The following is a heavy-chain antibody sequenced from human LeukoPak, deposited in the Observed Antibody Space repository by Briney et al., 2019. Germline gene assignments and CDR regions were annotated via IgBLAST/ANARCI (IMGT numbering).Heavy chain of an antibody. CDR2: IRSNPHGGTR. D-gene: IGHD4-11*01. V-gene: IGHV3-49*04. J-gene: IGHJ4*02. Sequence: GGSLRLSCTASGFTFSDFALSWVRQAPGKGLEWVGFIRSNPHGGTREYAPSMKGRFTISRDDSKNTLYLQMNSLKTEDTAVYYCTTELDYSLDYWGQGTLVTVSS. CDR3: TTELDYSLDY. CDR1: GFTFSDFA.